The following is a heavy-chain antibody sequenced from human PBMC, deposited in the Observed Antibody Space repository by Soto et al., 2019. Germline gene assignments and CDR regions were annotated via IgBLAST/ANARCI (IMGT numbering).Heavy chain of an antibody. CDR3: ARGAGTWWFGERHPSYGMDV. V-gene: IGHV4-4*02. D-gene: IGHD3-10*01. CDR2: IYHSGTT. CDR1: GGSISSSNW. Sequence: SETLSLTCAVSGGSISSSNWWSWVRQPPGKGLEWIGEIYHSGTTNYNPSLKSRGTISVDKSKNQFSLNLGSVTAADTAVYYCARGAGTWWFGERHPSYGMDVWGQGTTVTVSS. J-gene: IGHJ6*02.